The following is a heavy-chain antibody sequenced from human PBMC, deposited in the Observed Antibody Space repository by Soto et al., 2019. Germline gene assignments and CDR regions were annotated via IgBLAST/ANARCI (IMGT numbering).Heavy chain of an antibody. D-gene: IGHD3-22*01. V-gene: IGHV4-31*03. CDR3: ASGMIVVARQPLTY. J-gene: IGHJ4*02. CDR1: GGSISSGGYY. Sequence: QVQLQESGPGLVKPSQTLSLTCTVSGGSISSGGYYWSWVRQHPGKGREWIGYIHYSGSTYYNPPLRSRIIISVDTSKKQFALNLSSVTAADTAVYYCASGMIVVARQPLTYWGQGTLVTVSS. CDR2: IHYSGST.